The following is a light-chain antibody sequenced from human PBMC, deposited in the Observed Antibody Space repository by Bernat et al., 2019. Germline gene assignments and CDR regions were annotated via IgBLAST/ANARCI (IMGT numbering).Light chain of an antibody. V-gene: IGKV3-20*01. CDR2: GAS. CDR1: QSVSSSY. Sequence: EIVLTQSPGTLSLSPGERATLSCRASQSVSSSYLAWYKQKHGQAPRLLIYGASSRATGIPDRFSGSGSGTDFTLTISRLEPEDFVVYYCQQYGSSPFTFGGGTKVEIK. CDR3: QQYGSSPFT. J-gene: IGKJ4*01.